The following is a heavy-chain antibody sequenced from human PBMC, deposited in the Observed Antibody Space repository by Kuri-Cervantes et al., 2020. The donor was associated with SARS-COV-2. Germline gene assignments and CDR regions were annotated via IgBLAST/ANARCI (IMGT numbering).Heavy chain of an antibody. CDR3: ATYDSSGSDYYYYMDV. D-gene: IGHD3-22*01. J-gene: IGHJ6*03. V-gene: IGHV3-20*01. CDR2: INWNGGST. Sequence: GGSLRLSCAASGFTFDDYGMSWVRQAPGKGLEWVSGINWNGGSTGYADSVKGRFPISRDNAKNSLYLQMNSLRAEDTALYHCATYDSSGSDYYYYMDVWGKGTTVTVSS. CDR1: GFTFDDYG.